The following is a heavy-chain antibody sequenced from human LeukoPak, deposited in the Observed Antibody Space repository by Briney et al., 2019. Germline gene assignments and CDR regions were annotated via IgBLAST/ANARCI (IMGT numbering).Heavy chain of an antibody. CDR2: INSNSGGT. J-gene: IGHJ4*02. Sequence: ASVKVSCKASGYTFIAYYIHWVRQAPGQGLEWMGWINSNSGGTNYAQKFQGRVTMTTDTSMSTAYMEVSSLRSDDPAVYYCARPADFWSGPGYWGQGTLVTVSS. CDR3: ARPADFWSGPGY. CDR1: GYTFIAYY. D-gene: IGHD3-3*01. V-gene: IGHV1-2*02.